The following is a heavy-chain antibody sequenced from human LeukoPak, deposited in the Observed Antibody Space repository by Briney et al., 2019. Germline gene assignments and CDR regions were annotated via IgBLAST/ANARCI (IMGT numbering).Heavy chain of an antibody. Sequence: AGGSLRLSCAASGFTFSSYGMHWVRQAPGKGLEWVAFIRYDGSNKYYADSVKGRFTISRDNSKNTLYLQMNSLRAEDTAVYYCARVHYEGNFHRDGYQDYWGQGTLVTVSS. V-gene: IGHV3-30*02. CDR1: GFTFSSYG. CDR3: ARVHYEGNFHRDGYQDY. CDR2: IRYDGSNK. D-gene: IGHD5-24*01. J-gene: IGHJ4*02.